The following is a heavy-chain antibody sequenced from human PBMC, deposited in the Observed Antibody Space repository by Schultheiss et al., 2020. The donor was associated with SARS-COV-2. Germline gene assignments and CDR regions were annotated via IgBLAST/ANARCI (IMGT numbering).Heavy chain of an antibody. CDR3: ARDQAYGDYYYYYGMDV. CDR1: GGSINSGGSY. V-gene: IGHV4-31*03. CDR2: IYYSGST. D-gene: IGHD4-17*01. Sequence: SETLSLTCTVSGGSINSGGSYWSWIRQHPGKVLEWIGYIYYSGSTYYNPSLKSRVTMSVDTSKNQFSLKLSSVTAADTAVYYCARDQAYGDYYYYYGMDVWGQGTTVTVSS. J-gene: IGHJ6*02.